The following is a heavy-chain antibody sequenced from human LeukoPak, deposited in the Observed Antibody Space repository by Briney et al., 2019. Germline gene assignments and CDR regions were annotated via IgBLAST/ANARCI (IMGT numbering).Heavy chain of an antibody. CDR2: IYTSGST. CDR3: ARDVPYYYDSSDYYPFGY. V-gene: IGHV4-61*02. Sequence: NPSQTLSLTCTVSGGSISSGSYYWSWIRQPAGKGLEWIGRIYTSGSTNYNPSLKSRVTISVDTSKNQLSLKLSSVTAADTAVYYCARDVPYYYDSSDYYPFGYWGQGTLVTVSS. D-gene: IGHD3-22*01. CDR1: GGSISSGSYY. J-gene: IGHJ4*02.